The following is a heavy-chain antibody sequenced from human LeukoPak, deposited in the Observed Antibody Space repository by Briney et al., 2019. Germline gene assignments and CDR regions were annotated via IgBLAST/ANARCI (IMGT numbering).Heavy chain of an antibody. CDR1: GFSFSTYW. CDR3: ARDHRPIDY. J-gene: IGHJ4*02. CDR2: IKQDGSEK. V-gene: IGHV3-7*05. Sequence: GGSLRLSCAASGFSFSTYWMTWVRQAPGKGLEWVANIKQDGSEKYYVDSVKDRFTISRDNAKSSLYLQMNSLRAEDTAVYYCARDHRPIDYWGQGTLVTVSS.